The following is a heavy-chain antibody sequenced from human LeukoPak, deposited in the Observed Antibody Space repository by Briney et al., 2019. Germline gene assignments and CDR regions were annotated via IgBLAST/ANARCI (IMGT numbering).Heavy chain of an antibody. D-gene: IGHD3-22*01. CDR1: GFTFSSYS. J-gene: IGHJ4*02. CDR3: ARYYYDSSGQRDYFDY. V-gene: IGHV3-21*01. Sequence: GGSLRLSCAASGFTFSSYSMNWVRQAPGKGLEWVSSISSSNSYIYYADSVKGRFTISRDNAKNSLYLQMNSLRAEDTAVYYCARYYYDSSGQRDYFDYWGQGTLVTVSS. CDR2: ISSSNSYI.